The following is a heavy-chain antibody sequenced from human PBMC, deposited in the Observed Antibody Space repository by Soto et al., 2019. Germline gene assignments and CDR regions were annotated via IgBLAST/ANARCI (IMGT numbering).Heavy chain of an antibody. CDR2: IYHSGST. Sequence: SETLSLTCAVSGGSISSSNWWSWVRQPPGKGLEWIGEIYHSGSTNYHPSLKSRVTISVDKSKNQFSLKLSSVTAADTAVYYCARESTDTAMVTIYYYYGMDVWGQGTTVT. V-gene: IGHV4-4*02. CDR3: ARESTDTAMVTIYYYYGMDV. J-gene: IGHJ6*02. CDR1: GGSISSSNW. D-gene: IGHD5-18*01.